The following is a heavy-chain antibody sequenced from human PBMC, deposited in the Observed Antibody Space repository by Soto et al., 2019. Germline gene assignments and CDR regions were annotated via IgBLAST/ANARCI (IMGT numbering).Heavy chain of an antibody. D-gene: IGHD6-13*01. Sequence: EVQLLESGGGLVQPGGSLRLSCAASGFTFSSYAMTWVRRAPGKGLEWVSAISGSGNITYYADSVKGRFTISRDSSKNTLYLQMNSLRAEDRAVYFCAKDLSSSWYPQYWGQGTLVTVSS. V-gene: IGHV3-23*01. CDR2: ISGSGNIT. J-gene: IGHJ4*02. CDR3: AKDLSSSWYPQY. CDR1: GFTFSSYA.